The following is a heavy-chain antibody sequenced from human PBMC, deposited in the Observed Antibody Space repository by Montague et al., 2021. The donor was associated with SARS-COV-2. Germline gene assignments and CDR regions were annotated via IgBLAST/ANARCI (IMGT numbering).Heavy chain of an antibody. CDR3: ARGGGYSYGSLDY. J-gene: IGHJ4*02. CDR1: GGSFSGYH. V-gene: IGHV4-34*01. D-gene: IGHD5-18*01. CDR2: INHSGST. Sequence: SETLSLTCAVYGGSFSGYHWSWIRQPPGKGLEWIGEINHSGSTNYNPSLKSRVTISVDTSKNQFSLKLSSVTAADTAVYYCARGGGYSYGSLDYWGQGTLVTVSS.